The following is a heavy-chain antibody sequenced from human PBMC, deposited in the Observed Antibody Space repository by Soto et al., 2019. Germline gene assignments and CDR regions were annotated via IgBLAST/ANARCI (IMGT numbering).Heavy chain of an antibody. V-gene: IGHV4-59*01. CDR3: ARYRPLGGYSSSWYTRYYYGMDV. D-gene: IGHD6-13*01. J-gene: IGHJ6*02. CDR1: GGSMSSYY. Sequence: SETLSLTSTVSGGSMSSYYWSWIRQPPGKGLEWIGYIYYSGSTNYNPSLKSRVTISVDTSKNQFSLKLSSVTAADTAVYYCARYRPLGGYSSSWYTRYYYGMDVWGQGTTVTVSS. CDR2: IYYSGST.